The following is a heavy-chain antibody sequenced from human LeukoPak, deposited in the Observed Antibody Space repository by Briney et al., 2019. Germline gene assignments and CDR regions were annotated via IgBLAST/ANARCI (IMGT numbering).Heavy chain of an antibody. J-gene: IGHJ4*02. V-gene: IGHV3-30*02. CDR3: AKVVNSGYYYYFDY. CDR1: GFTFSSYG. Sequence: PGGSLRLSCVASGFTFSSYGMHWVRQAPGKGLEWVAFIRYDGSNKYYADSVKGRFTISRDNSKNTLYLQMNSLRAEDTAVYYCAKVVNSGYYYYFDYWGQGTLVTVSS. D-gene: IGHD3-22*01. CDR2: IRYDGSNK.